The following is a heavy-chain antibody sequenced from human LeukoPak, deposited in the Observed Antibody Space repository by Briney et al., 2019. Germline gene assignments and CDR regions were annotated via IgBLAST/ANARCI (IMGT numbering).Heavy chain of an antibody. CDR1: GFTVSSNY. CDR2: IYSGGNA. Sequence: GGSLRLSCAASGFTVSSNYMSWVRQAPGKGLEWVSVIYSGGNAYNADSVKGRFTISRDNSKNTLYLQMNSLRAEDTAVYYSAKLLEYSSSSDYWGQGTLVTVSS. V-gene: IGHV3-53*01. D-gene: IGHD6-6*01. CDR3: AKLLEYSSSSDY. J-gene: IGHJ4*02.